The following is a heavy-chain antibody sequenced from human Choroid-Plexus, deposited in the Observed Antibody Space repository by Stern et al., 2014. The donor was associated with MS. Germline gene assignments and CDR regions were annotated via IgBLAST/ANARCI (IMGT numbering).Heavy chain of an antibody. CDR3: AKDCQYLTYFFDH. V-gene: IGHV3-30*18. J-gene: IGHJ5*02. Sequence: VQLLESGGGVVQPGRPLRLSCVASGFTFGSCAMHWVRQAPGKGLEWVAGVSYDGSNKYYADSVKGRFTISRDNSQNTLYMQMSSLRPEDTAVYYCAKDCQYLTYFFDHWGQGSLVTVSS. CDR1: GFTFGSCA. D-gene: IGHD2/OR15-2a*01. CDR2: VSYDGSNK.